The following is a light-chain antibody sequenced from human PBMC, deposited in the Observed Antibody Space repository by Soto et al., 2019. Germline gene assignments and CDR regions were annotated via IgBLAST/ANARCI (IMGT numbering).Light chain of an antibody. V-gene: IGKV3-20*01. Sequence: EIVLPQSPGTLSLSPGERATLSCRASQSVSSGYLAWYQQKPGQAPRLLIYGASSRATGIPDRFSGSGSGTDFTLTISRLEPEDFAMYYCQQDGSTVTFGQGTKVDIK. J-gene: IGKJ1*01. CDR1: QSVSSGY. CDR3: QQDGSTVT. CDR2: GAS.